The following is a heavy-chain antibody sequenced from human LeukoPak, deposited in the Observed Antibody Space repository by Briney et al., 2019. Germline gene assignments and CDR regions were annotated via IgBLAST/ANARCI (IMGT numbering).Heavy chain of an antibody. CDR1: GLTFINYA. Sequence: GGSLRLSCAASGLTFINYAMNWVRQAPGKGLEWVSVISDNSGSTHYADSVKGRFTVSRDNSKNTLYLQLNSLRAEDTAVYYCANGGTYSSGPWGQGTLVTVSS. V-gene: IGHV3-23*01. CDR3: ANGGTYSSGP. CDR2: ISDNSGST. J-gene: IGHJ5*02. D-gene: IGHD3-22*01.